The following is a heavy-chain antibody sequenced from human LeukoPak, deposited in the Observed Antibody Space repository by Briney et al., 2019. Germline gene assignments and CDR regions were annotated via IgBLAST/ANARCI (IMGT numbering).Heavy chain of an antibody. J-gene: IGHJ4*02. CDR1: GGSISSYY. Sequence: SETLSLTCTVSGGSISSYYWSWIRQPPGKGLEWIGYIYYSGSTNYNPSLKSRVTISVDTSKNQFSLKLSSVTAADTAVYYCATLVAVADPCYFDYWGQGTLVTVSS. V-gene: IGHV4-59*01. CDR3: ATLVAVADPCYFDY. D-gene: IGHD6-19*01. CDR2: IYYSGST.